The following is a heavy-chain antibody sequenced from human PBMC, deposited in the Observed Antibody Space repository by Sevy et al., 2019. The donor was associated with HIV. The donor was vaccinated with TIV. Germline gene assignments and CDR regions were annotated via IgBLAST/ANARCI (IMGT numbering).Heavy chain of an antibody. CDR1: GFTFSDYY. CDR3: ARDPSYSGYAGGYFDY. Sequence: GGSPRLSCAASGFTFSDYYMSWIRQAPGKGLEWVSYISSSGSTIYYADSVKGRFTISRDNAKNSLYLQMNSLRAEDTAVYYCARDPSYSGYAGGYFDYWGQGTLVTVSS. V-gene: IGHV3-11*01. D-gene: IGHD5-12*01. J-gene: IGHJ4*02. CDR2: ISSSGSTI.